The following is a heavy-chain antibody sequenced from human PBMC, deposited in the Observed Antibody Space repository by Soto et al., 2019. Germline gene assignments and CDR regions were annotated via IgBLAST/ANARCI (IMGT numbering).Heavy chain of an antibody. CDR2: IYYSGST. CDR1: GGSISSYY. CDR3: AREGLITGTTSYYYGMDV. V-gene: IGHV4-59*01. J-gene: IGHJ6*02. D-gene: IGHD1-7*01. Sequence: QVQLQESGPGLVKPSETLSLTCTVSGGSISSYYWSWIRQPPGKGLEWIGYIYYSGSTNYNPSLKSRVXXXVXXSKNQFSLKLSSVTAADTAVYYCAREGLITGTTSYYYGMDVWGQGTTVTVSS.